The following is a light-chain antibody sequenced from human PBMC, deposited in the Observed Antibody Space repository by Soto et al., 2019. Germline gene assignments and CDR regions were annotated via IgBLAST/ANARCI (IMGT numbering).Light chain of an antibody. CDR1: SSDVGGYNY. CDR2: EVS. CDR3: SSYTSSSTYV. Sequence: QSSLTQPASVSGSPGRSITISCTGTSSDVGGYNYVSWYQQHPGKAPKLMIYEVSNRPSGVSNRFSGSKSDNTASLTISGLQAEDEADYYCSSYTSSSTYVSGTGTKVTVL. J-gene: IGLJ1*01. V-gene: IGLV2-14*01.